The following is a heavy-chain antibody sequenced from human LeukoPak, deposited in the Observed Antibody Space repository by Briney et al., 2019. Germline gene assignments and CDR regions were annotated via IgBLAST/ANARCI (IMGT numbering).Heavy chain of an antibody. Sequence: GGSLRLSCAASGFTFSSYGMHWVRQAPGKGLEWVASIKPDGGEKFYVDSGKGRFTISRDNARNSLDLQMNSLRAEDTAVYYCARVFNTVGFDYWGQGILVTVSS. CDR3: ARVFNTVGFDY. D-gene: IGHD4-23*01. V-gene: IGHV3-7*01. J-gene: IGHJ4*02. CDR1: GFTFSSYG. CDR2: IKPDGGEK.